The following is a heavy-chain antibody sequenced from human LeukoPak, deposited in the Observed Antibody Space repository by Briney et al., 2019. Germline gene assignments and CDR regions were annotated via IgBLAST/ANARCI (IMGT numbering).Heavy chain of an antibody. CDR2: TRYRSKWST. CDR1: GDSVSNTFTA. V-gene: IGHV6-1*01. Sequence: SQTLSLTCAISGDSVSNTFTAWNWTRQSPSRGLEWLGRTRYRSKWSTDYALSVKSRITITPDTSKNQVTLQLNSLTPEDTAVYYCTRSFGGYGEFDYWGQGTLVTVSS. CDR3: TRSFGGYGEFDY. J-gene: IGHJ4*02. D-gene: IGHD5-12*01.